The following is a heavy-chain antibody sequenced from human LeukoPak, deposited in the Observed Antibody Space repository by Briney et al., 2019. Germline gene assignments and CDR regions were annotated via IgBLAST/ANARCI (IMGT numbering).Heavy chain of an antibody. J-gene: IGHJ1*01. CDR2: ISGSGGST. D-gene: IGHD2-21*02. V-gene: IGHV3-23*01. CDR3: VKELVVVTATPEYFQH. CDR1: GFTFSSYA. Sequence: GSLRLSCAASGFTFSSYAMSWVRQAPGKGLEWVSAISGSGGSTYYADSVKGRFTISRDNSKNTLYLQMNSLRAEDTAVYYCVKELVVVTATPEYFQHWGQGTLVTVSS.